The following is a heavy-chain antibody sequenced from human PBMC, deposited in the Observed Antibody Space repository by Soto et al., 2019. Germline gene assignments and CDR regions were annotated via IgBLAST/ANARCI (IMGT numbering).Heavy chain of an antibody. CDR2: ISSSGSTI. CDR1: GFTFSDYY. J-gene: IGHJ6*02. D-gene: IGHD6-19*01. CDR3: ARDRGVSSGWYQDYYYYYGMDV. Sequence: GGSLRLSCAASGFTFSDYYMSWIRQAPGKGLEWVSYISSSGSTIYYAASVKGRFTISRDNAKNSLYLQMNSLRAEDTAVYYCARDRGVSSGWYQDYYYYYGMDVWGQGTTVTVSS. V-gene: IGHV3-11*01.